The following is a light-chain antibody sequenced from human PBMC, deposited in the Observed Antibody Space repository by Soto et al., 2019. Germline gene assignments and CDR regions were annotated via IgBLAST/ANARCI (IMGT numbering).Light chain of an antibody. Sequence: DVVMTQSPLSLPVTLGQPASISCRSSQSLVHADGNTYLSWFQQGPGQSPRRLIYQVSNRDSGVPDRFSGSGSGTDCTLKISRVEAEDVGIYYCMKGSHWAKTFGQGTKVEIK. V-gene: IGKV2-30*02. CDR3: MKGSHWAKT. CDR2: QVS. J-gene: IGKJ1*01. CDR1: QSLVHADGNTY.